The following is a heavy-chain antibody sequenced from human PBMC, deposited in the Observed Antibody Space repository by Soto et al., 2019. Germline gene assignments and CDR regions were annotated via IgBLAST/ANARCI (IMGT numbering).Heavy chain of an antibody. CDR1: GGSVSSTYW. CDR3: ARGLITGSHYSGGWYYFDS. J-gene: IGHJ4*02. Sequence: SETLSLTCAVSGGSVSSTYWWSWVRQPPGKGLEWIGEIYHSGSANYNPSLKSRVTISVDTSNSQFSLELSSVTAADTAVYYCARGLITGSHYSGGWYYFDSWGQGTQVTVSS. D-gene: IGHD6-19*01. V-gene: IGHV4-4*02. CDR2: IYHSGSA.